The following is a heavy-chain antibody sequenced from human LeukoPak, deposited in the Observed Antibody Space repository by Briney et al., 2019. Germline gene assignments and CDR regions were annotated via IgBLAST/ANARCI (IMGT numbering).Heavy chain of an antibody. V-gene: IGHV3-20*04. CDR2: INWNGGST. Sequence: GGSLRLSCTVSGFTVSTNSMSWVRQAPGKGLEWVSGINWNGGSTGYADSVKGRFTISRDNAKNSLYLQMNSLRAEDTALYYCARWGCSSTSCYYYYYYYMDVWGKGTTVTVSS. D-gene: IGHD2-2*01. CDR1: GFTVSTNS. CDR3: ARWGCSSTSCYYYYYYYMDV. J-gene: IGHJ6*03.